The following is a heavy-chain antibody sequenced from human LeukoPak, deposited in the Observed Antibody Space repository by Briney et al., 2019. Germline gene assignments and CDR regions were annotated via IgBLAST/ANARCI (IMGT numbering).Heavy chain of an antibody. J-gene: IGHJ4*02. CDR1: GGSISSGSYY. Sequence: SETLSLTCTVSGGSISSGSYYWSWIRQPAGKGLEWIGRIYTSGSTNYNPSLKSRVTISVDTSKNQFSLKLSSVTAADTAVYYCAREGAYDFWSGYYPFDYWGQGTLVTVS. CDR2: IYTSGST. V-gene: IGHV4-61*02. CDR3: AREGAYDFWSGYYPFDY. D-gene: IGHD3-3*01.